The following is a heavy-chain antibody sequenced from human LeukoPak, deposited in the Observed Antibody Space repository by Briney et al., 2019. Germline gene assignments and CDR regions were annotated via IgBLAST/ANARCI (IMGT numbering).Heavy chain of an antibody. D-gene: IGHD5-12*01. V-gene: IGHV1-46*01. Sequence: GASVKVSCKAFGYTFTSNYMHWVRQAPGQGPEWMGVISPSGGSTTYAQKFQGRVTLTRDMSTSTDYLELSRLRSDDTAVYYCARGVVATIDAGIDYWGQGTLVTVSS. CDR1: GYTFTSNY. CDR2: ISPSGGST. CDR3: ARGVVATIDAGIDY. J-gene: IGHJ4*02.